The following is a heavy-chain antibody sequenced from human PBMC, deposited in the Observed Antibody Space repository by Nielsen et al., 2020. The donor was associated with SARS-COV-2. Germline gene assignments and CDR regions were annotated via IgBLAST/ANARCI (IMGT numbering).Heavy chain of an antibody. J-gene: IGHJ4*02. Sequence: WIRQPPGKGLEWVAVIWYDGSNKYYADSVKGRFTISRDNSKNALYLQMNSLRAEDTAVYYCARGPHYDSSGYYYVHYFDYWGQGTLVTVSS. D-gene: IGHD3-22*01. CDR2: IWYDGSNK. CDR3: ARGPHYDSSGYYYVHYFDY. V-gene: IGHV3-33*01.